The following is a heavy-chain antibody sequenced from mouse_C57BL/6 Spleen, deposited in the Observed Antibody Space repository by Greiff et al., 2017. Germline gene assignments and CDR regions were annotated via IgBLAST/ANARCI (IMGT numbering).Heavy chain of an antibody. CDR2: TYWGDDK. J-gene: IGHJ2*01. D-gene: IGHD1-1*01. CDR1: GFSLSTSGMG. CDR3: ARATRALFDY. V-gene: IGHV8-12*01. Sequence: QVTLKVSGPGILQSSQTLSLTCSFSGFSLSTSGMGVSWIRQPSGKGLEWLAHTYWGDDKRYNPSLNSRPTISKDTSRNQVFLKITSVDPADTATYCCARATRALFDYWGRGTTLTVAS.